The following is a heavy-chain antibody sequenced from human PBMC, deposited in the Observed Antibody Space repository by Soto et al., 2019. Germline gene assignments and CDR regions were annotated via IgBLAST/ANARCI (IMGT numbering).Heavy chain of an antibody. Sequence: PWETLSLTCTVSAGSINNYYWHWIRQPPGKGLEWIGFIYYSGDTNYNPSLKSRVTISLDTSKNQFSLKVNSVTAADTALYYCARGLRYCSSTSCYGIEVFDYWGQGTLVTVSS. J-gene: IGHJ4*02. CDR1: AGSINNYY. D-gene: IGHD2-2*01. CDR2: IYYSGDT. V-gene: IGHV4-59*01. CDR3: ARGLRYCSSTSCYGIEVFDY.